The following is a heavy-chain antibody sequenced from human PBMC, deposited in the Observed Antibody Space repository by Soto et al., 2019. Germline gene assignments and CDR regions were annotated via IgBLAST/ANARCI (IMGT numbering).Heavy chain of an antibody. J-gene: IGHJ3*02. CDR1: GFTFSSYA. CDR2: ISGSGGST. Sequence: GGSLRLSCAASGFTFSSYAMSWVRQAPGKGLEWVSAISGSGGSTYYADSVKGRFTISRDNSKNTLYLQMNSLRAEDTAVYYCAKFRGPNYDYIWGSYRSGAFDIWGQGTMVTVSS. CDR3: AKFRGPNYDYIWGSYRSGAFDI. D-gene: IGHD3-16*02. V-gene: IGHV3-23*01.